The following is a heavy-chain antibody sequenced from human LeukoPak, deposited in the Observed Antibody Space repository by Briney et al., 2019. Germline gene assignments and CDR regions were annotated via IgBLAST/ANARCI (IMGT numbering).Heavy chain of an antibody. CDR2: INPSGGST. Sequence: GASVKVSCKSSGYTFTSYYMHWVRQAPGQGLERMGIINPSGGSTSYAQKFQGRVTMTRDTSTSTVYMELSSLRSEDTAVYYCARDFYGSGSYYNWFDPWGQGTLVTVSS. D-gene: IGHD3-10*01. J-gene: IGHJ5*02. CDR3: ARDFYGSGSYYNWFDP. V-gene: IGHV1-46*01. CDR1: GYTFTSYY.